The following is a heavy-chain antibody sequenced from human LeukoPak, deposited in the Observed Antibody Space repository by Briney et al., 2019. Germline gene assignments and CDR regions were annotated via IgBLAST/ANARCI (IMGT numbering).Heavy chain of an antibody. V-gene: IGHV5-51*01. CDR2: IYPHDSDI. J-gene: IGHJ4*02. CDR1: GYSFTSYW. D-gene: IGHD3-16*02. Sequence: GESLKISGKGSGYSFTSYWIAWVRQMPGKGLEWMGIIYPHDSDIRYNPPFQGQVTISADKSISTAYLQWSSLKASDTAMYYCARMIGLGEVSPYFDYWGQGTLVTVSS. CDR3: ARMIGLGEVSPYFDY.